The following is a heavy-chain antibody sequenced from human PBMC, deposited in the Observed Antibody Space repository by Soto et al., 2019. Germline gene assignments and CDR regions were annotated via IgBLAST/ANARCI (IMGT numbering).Heavy chain of an antibody. D-gene: IGHD3-16*02. CDR1: GGSIRSGGYY. V-gene: IGHV4-31*03. CDR3: ARDYPASYPAYYYYGMDV. J-gene: IGHJ6*02. CDR2: IYYST. Sequence: QVQLQESGPGLVKPSQTLSHTCTVSGGSIRSGGYYWRWIRQHPGKGLEWIGYIYYSTYYNPSLKSRVTISVDTSKNQFSLKLSSVTAADTAVYYCARDYPASYPAYYYYGMDVWGQGTTVTVFS.